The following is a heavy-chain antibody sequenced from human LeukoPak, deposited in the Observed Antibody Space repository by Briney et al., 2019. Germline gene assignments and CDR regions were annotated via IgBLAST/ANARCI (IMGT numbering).Heavy chain of an antibody. CDR2: IKEDGSKI. D-gene: IGHD2-2*03. CDR3: ARGGFWHAFDI. J-gene: IGHJ3*02. CDR1: GFTFSNYW. V-gene: IGHV3-7*01. Sequence: GGSLRLSCAASGFTFSNYWMNWVRQAPGKGLEWVANIKEDGSKINYVDSMKGRLTISRDNAKKSLYLQMDSLRVEDTAVYYCARGGFWHAFDIWGQGTTVTVSS.